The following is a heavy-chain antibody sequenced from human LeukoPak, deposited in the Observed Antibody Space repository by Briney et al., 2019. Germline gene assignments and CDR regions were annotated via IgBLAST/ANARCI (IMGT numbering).Heavy chain of an antibody. J-gene: IGHJ3*02. D-gene: IGHD5-24*01. CDR1: GYTFTGYY. Sequence: ASVKVSCKASGYTFTGYYMHWVRQAPGQGLEWMGWINPNSGGTNYAQKFQGRVTMTRDTSISTAYMELSRLRSDDTAVYYCARDPRGRRDGSGYSYDAFDIWGQGTMVTVSS. CDR3: ARDPRGRRDGSGYSYDAFDI. CDR2: INPNSGGT. V-gene: IGHV1-2*02.